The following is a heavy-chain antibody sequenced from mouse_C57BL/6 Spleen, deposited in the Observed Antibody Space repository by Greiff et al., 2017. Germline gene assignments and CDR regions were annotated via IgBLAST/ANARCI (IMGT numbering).Heavy chain of an antibody. CDR3: ARLYGNYVWYFDV. Sequence: EVKLMESGGGLVQPGGSLSLSCAASGFTFTDYYMSWVRQPPGKALEWLGFIRNKANGYTTEYSASVKGRFTISRDTSQSILYLQMNALRAEDSATYYCARLYGNYVWYFDVWGTGTTVTVSS. V-gene: IGHV7-3*01. CDR1: GFTFTDYY. CDR2: IRNKANGYTT. J-gene: IGHJ1*03. D-gene: IGHD2-1*01.